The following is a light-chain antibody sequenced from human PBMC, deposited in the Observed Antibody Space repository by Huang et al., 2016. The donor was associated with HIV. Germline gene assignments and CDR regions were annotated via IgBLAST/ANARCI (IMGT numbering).Light chain of an antibody. CDR1: QDITNY. J-gene: IGKJ4*01. CDR2: DAC. CDR3: QQYDNLPLT. Sequence: DIVMTQSPSSLSASVGDRVTITCQASQDITNYLNWYQQRPGKAPKVLIYDACSLETGVPSRFSGSGSGKEFTFTISSLQPEDTATYYCQQYDNLPLTFGGGTKVEI. V-gene: IGKV1-33*01.